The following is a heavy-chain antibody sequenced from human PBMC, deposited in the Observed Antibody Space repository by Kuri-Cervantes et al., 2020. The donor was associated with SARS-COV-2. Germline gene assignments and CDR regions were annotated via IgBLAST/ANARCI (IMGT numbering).Heavy chain of an antibody. Sequence: SGPTLVKPTQTLTLTCTFSGFSLSTSGVGVGWIRQPPGKALEWLALIYWNDDKRYSPSLKSRLTITKDTSKNQVVLTMTNMDPVDTATYYCAWTYDFWSGSYYFDYWGQGTLVTVSS. CDR1: GFSLSTSGVG. V-gene: IGHV2-5*01. D-gene: IGHD3-3*01. CDR3: AWTYDFWSGSYYFDY. CDR2: IYWNDDK. J-gene: IGHJ4*02.